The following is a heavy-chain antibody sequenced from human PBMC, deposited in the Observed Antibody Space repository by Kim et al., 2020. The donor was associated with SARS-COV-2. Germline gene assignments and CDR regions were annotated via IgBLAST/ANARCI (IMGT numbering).Heavy chain of an antibody. J-gene: IGHJ5*02. D-gene: IGHD5-12*01. V-gene: IGHV3-23*01. CDR1: GFTFSSYA. Sequence: GGSLRLSCAASGFTFSSYAMSWVRQAPGKGLEWVSAISGSGGSTYYADSVKGRFTISRDNSKNTLYLQMNSLRAEDTAVYYCAKNPMNRWLQFIWFDPWGQGTLVTVSS. CDR2: ISGSGGST. CDR3: AKNPMNRWLQFIWFDP.